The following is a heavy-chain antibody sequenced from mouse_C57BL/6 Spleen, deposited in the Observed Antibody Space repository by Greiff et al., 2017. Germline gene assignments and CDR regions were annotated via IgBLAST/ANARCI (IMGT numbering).Heavy chain of an antibody. Sequence: VQLQQSGAELARPGASVQLSCKASGYTFTSYGISWVKQRPGQGLEWIGEIYPRSGNTYYNEKFKGKATLTADKSSSTAYMALRSLTSEDSAVYFCARWGGTPYWYCDVWGTGTTVTVSS. CDR2: IYPRSGNT. J-gene: IGHJ1*03. CDR1: GYTFTSYG. V-gene: IGHV1-81*01. CDR3: ARWGGTPYWYCDV.